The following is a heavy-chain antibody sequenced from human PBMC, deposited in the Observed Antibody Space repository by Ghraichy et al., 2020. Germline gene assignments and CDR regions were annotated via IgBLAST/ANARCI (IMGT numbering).Heavy chain of an antibody. V-gene: IGHV3-23*01. CDR1: GFTFSSYA. CDR3: AKDDTVTTSGPTDY. D-gene: IGHD4-17*01. CDR2: ISGSGGST. J-gene: IGHJ4*02. Sequence: GGSLRLSCAASGFTFSSYAMSWVRQAPGKGLEWVSAISGSGGSTYYADSVKGRFTISRDNSKNTLYLQMNSLRAEDTAVYYCAKDDTVTTSGPTDYWGQGTLVTVSS.